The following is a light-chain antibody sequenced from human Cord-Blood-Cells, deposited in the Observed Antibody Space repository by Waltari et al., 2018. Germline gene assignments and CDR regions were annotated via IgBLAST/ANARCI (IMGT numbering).Light chain of an antibody. Sequence: QSALTQPASVSGSPGQSITISCTGTSSDVGGYNYVSWYQQHPGKAPKLMIYDVSNRPSGVSNRFSSSKSGNPDSLTISGLQAEDEADYYCSSYTISSTLVFGGGTKLTVL. J-gene: IGLJ3*02. CDR3: SSYTISSTLV. CDR1: SSDVGGYNY. CDR2: DVS. V-gene: IGLV2-14*01.